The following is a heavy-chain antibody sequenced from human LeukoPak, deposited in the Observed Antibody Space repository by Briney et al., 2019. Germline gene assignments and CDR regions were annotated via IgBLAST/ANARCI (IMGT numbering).Heavy chain of an antibody. J-gene: IGHJ3*02. CDR3: ARSRRGWGAFDI. Sequence: GGSLRLSCAASGFTFSSYSMNWVRQAPGKGLEWVANIKQDGSEKYYVDSVKGRFTISRDNAKNSLYLQMNSLRAEDTAVYYCARSRRGWGAFDIWGQGTMVAVSS. CDR1: GFTFSSYS. D-gene: IGHD6-19*01. V-gene: IGHV3-7*01. CDR2: IKQDGSEK.